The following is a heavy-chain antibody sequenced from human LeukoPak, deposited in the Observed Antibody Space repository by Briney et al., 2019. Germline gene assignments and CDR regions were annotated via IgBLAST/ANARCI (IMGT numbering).Heavy chain of an antibody. D-gene: IGHD3-3*01. V-gene: IGHV5-51*01. CDR2: IYPGDSDT. CDR1: GYSFTSYW. J-gene: IGHJ4*02. Sequence: GESLKISCKGSGYSFTSYWIGWVRQMPGKGLEWMGIIYPGDSDTRYSPSFQGQVTISADKSISTAYLQWSSLKASDTAMYYCARLTYDFWSGYSSDFDYWGQGTLVTVSS. CDR3: ARLTYDFWSGYSSDFDY.